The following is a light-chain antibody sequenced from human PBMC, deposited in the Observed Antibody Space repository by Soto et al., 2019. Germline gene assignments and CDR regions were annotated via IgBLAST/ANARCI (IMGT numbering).Light chain of an antibody. J-gene: IGKJ3*01. V-gene: IGKV2-30*01. CDR2: MVS. Sequence: LVMTQSPLSLPVTLGQPASISCRSNESLRNSVGSPYLNWFQQRPGQSPRRLIYMVSNRDSGVPDRFSGSCSGTDFTLKISRVEAEDIGVYYCMQGRHRPFTFGPGTKVD. CDR1: ESLRNSVGSPY. CDR3: MQGRHRPFT.